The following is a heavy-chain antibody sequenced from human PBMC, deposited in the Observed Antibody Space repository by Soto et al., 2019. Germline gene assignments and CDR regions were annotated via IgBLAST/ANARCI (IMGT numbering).Heavy chain of an antibody. D-gene: IGHD3-16*02. Sequence: SVKVSCKASGGTFSSYTISWVRQAPGQGLEWMGRIIPILGIANYAQKFQGRVTITADKSTSTAYMELSSLRSEDTAVYYCARTTFRLGELSFYSFFDYWGQGTLVTVSS. CDR2: IIPILGIA. CDR3: ARTTFRLGELSFYSFFDY. J-gene: IGHJ4*02. V-gene: IGHV1-69*02. CDR1: GGTFSSYT.